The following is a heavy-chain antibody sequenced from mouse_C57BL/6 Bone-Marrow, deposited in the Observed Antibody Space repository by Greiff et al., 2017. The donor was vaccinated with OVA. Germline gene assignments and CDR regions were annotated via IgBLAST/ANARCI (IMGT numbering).Heavy chain of an antibody. Sequence: QVQLQQSGAELARPGASVKMSCKASGYTFTSYTMHWVKQRPGQGLEWIGYINPSSGYTKYNQKFKDKATLTADKSSSTAYMQLSSLTSEDSAVYYCAGCRGLLSYFDYWGQGTTLTVSS. D-gene: IGHD2-3*01. CDR2: INPSSGYT. CDR1: GYTFTSYT. V-gene: IGHV1-4*01. CDR3: AGCRGLLSYFDY. J-gene: IGHJ2*01.